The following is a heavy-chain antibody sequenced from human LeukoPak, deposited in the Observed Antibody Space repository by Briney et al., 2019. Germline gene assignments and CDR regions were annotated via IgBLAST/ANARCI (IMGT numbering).Heavy chain of an antibody. D-gene: IGHD3-22*01. CDR1: GYTFTSYD. V-gene: IGHV1-8*02. CDR2: MNPNSGNT. J-gene: IGHJ3*02. CDR3: ARFYYDSSGYYSTAFDI. Sequence: ASVKVSCKASGYTFTSYDINWVRQATGQGLEWMGWMNPNSGNTGYAQKFQGRVTMTRDMSTSTVYMELRSLRSDDTAVYYCARFYYDSSGYYSTAFDIWGQGTMVTVSS.